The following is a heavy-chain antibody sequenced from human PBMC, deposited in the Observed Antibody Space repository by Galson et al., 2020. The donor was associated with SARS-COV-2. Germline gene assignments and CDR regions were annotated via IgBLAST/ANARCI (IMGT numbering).Heavy chain of an antibody. V-gene: IGHV5-51*01. J-gene: IGHJ6*02. D-gene: IGHD4-4*01. CDR1: GYTFNTYW. Sequence: GESLKISCKASGYTFNTYWIPWLRQRPGKGLEWTGSIYPGDSDTTYSPSFQGRVTMSVDRSSSTAYLQWSSLEASDTAMYYCARRDYSWSMAAWGQGTTVTVSS. CDR3: ARRDYSWSMAA. CDR2: IYPGDSDT.